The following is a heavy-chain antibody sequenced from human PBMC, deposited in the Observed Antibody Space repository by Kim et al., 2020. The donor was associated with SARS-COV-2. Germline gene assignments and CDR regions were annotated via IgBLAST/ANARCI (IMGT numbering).Heavy chain of an antibody. Sequence: ASVKVSCKASGYTFTSYGISWVRQAPGQGLEWMGWISAYNGNTNYAQKLQGRVTMTTDTSTSTAYMELRSLRSDDTAVYYCARVAPEYYYDSSGYYSYFDYWGQGTLVTVSS. J-gene: IGHJ4*02. CDR1: GYTFTSYG. CDR3: ARVAPEYYYDSSGYYSYFDY. CDR2: ISAYNGNT. D-gene: IGHD3-22*01. V-gene: IGHV1-18*01.